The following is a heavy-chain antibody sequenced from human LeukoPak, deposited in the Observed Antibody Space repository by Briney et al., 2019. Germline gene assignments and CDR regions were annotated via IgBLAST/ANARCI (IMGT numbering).Heavy chain of an antibody. J-gene: IGHJ4*02. Sequence: GASVKVSCKASGYTFTRFGFTWVRQAPGQGLECMGWISAFNGNTNYAQKFQGRVTMTTDTSTNTAYMELRSLRSDDTAVYYCAKDRGIVVVVAAVAGWGQGTLVTVSS. CDR3: AKDRGIVVVVAAVAG. V-gene: IGHV1-18*01. CDR2: ISAFNGNT. CDR1: GYTFTRFG. D-gene: IGHD2-15*01.